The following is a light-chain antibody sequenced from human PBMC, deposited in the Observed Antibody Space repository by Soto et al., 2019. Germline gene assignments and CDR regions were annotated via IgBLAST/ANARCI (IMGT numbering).Light chain of an antibody. CDR2: EVS. V-gene: IGLV2-8*01. CDR3: ASYAGGATFV. CDR1: SSDVGGYKY. Sequence: QSALTQPPSASGSPGQSVTISCTGTSSDVGGYKYVSWYQQHPGKAPKVIIYEVSERPSGVPDRFSGSKSGNTASLTVSGLQTEDGADYYCASYAGGATFVFGTGTKVTVL. J-gene: IGLJ1*01.